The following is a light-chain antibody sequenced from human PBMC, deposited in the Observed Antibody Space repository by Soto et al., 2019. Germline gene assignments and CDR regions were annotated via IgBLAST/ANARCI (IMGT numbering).Light chain of an antibody. V-gene: IGKV3-20*01. CDR2: GAS. J-gene: IGKJ5*01. CDR3: QQYGSSST. CDR1: QSVSSSY. Sequence: EIVLTQSPGTLSLSQGERSTLSCSASQSVSSSYLAWYQQKPGQAPLLLIYGASSRATGIPGRFSGSGSGTDFTLTISRLEPEDFAVYYCQQYGSSSTFGQGTRLEIK.